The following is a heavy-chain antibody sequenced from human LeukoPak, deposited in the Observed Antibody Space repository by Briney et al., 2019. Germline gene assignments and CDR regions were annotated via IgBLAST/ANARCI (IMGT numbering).Heavy chain of an antibody. J-gene: IGHJ5*02. CDR1: GGSITSHY. CDR3: ARAPFYGSNSRGSFGP. D-gene: IGHD3-10*01. V-gene: IGHV4-59*11. Sequence: SETPSLTCTVSGGSITSHYWSWIRQPPGKGLEWIGYISYTESTNYNPSLKSRVTISVDTSKNQFSLRLSSVTTADTAVYYCARAPFYGSNSRGSFGPWGQGTLVTVSS. CDR2: ISYTEST.